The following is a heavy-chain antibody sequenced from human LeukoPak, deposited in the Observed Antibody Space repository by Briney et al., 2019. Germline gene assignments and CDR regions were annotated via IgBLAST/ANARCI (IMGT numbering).Heavy chain of an antibody. D-gene: IGHD3-10*01. CDR1: GFTFSSYG. Sequence: GGSLRLSCAASGFTFSSYGMHWVRQAPGKGLEWVAFIRYDGSNKYYADSVKGRFTISRDNSKNTLYLHMNSLRAEDTAVYYCAKDFFGSHNEHDAFDIWGQGTMVTVSS. CDR3: AKDFFGSHNEHDAFDI. J-gene: IGHJ3*02. CDR2: IRYDGSNK. V-gene: IGHV3-30*02.